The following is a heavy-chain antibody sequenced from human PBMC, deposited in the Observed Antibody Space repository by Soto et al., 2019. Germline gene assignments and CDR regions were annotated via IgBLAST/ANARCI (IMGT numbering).Heavy chain of an antibody. Sequence: SETLSLTCTASGGSIGSHSWSWIRQPAGKGLEWIGRIYTSGSSNYNPSLKSRVTMSVDTSKNQFSLKLRSGTAADAAVYYCARGHVYSSSCAYWFDPWGQGTLVTVSS. D-gene: IGHD6-13*01. CDR2: IYTSGSS. CDR1: GGSIGSHS. J-gene: IGHJ5*02. V-gene: IGHV4-4*07. CDR3: ARGHVYSSSCAYWFDP.